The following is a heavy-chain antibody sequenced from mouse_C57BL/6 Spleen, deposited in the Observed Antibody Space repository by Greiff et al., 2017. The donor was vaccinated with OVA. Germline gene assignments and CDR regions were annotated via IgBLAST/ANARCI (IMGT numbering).Heavy chain of an antibody. CDR3: ARVIGTD. CDR2: INPNNGGT. V-gene: IGHV1-26*01. Sequence: VQLQQSGPELVKPGASVKISCKASGYTFTDYYMNWVKQSHGKSLEWIGDINPNNGGTSYNQKFKGKATLTVDKSSSTAYMELRSLTSEDSAVYYCARVIGTDWGQGTTLTVSS. J-gene: IGHJ2*01. CDR1: GYTFTDYY. D-gene: IGHD3-3*01.